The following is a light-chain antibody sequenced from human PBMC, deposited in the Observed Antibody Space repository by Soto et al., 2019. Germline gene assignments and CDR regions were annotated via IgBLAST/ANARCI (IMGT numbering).Light chain of an antibody. J-gene: IGKJ2*01. CDR1: QSISDR. CDR3: QQYNLYSAIT. V-gene: IGKV1-5*03. Sequence: DIRLTQSPSTLSASVGDRVTITCRASQSISDRLAWYQQKSGKAPRLLIYRASSLENEVPSRFSGSGSGTAFTLTISSLQPDDFATYYCQQYNLYSAITFGQGTKLEI. CDR2: RAS.